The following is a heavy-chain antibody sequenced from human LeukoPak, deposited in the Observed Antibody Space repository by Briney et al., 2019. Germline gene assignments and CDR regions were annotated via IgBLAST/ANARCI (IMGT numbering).Heavy chain of an antibody. J-gene: IGHJ4*02. D-gene: IGHD3-16*01. Sequence: GRSLRLSCAADSAFSSNTYSWIRQTPGKGLEWVAKMKEDGSATFYVDSVRGRFTISRDNAKRSLYLQMSSLKVEDTAVYYCARGGASHFESWGQGTLVSVST. CDR1: AFSSNTYS. V-gene: IGHV3-7*04. CDR3: ARGGASHFES. CDR2: MKEDGSAT.